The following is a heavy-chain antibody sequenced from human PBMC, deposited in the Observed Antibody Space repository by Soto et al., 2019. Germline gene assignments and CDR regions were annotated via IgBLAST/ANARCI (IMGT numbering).Heavy chain of an antibody. D-gene: IGHD6-19*01. CDR3: ARDKYSSGWYRFYFDY. CDR1: GFTFSSYS. Sequence: EVQLVESGGGLVQPGGSLRLSCAASGFTFSSYSMNWVHQAPGKGLEWVSYISSSSSTIYYADSVKGRFTISRDNAKNSLYLQMNSLRDEDTAVYYCARDKYSSGWYRFYFDYWGQGTLVPVSS. CDR2: ISSSSSTI. V-gene: IGHV3-48*02. J-gene: IGHJ4*02.